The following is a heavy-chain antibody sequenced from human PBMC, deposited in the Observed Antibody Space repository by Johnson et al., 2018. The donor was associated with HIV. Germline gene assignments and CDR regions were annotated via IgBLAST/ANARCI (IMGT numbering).Heavy chain of an antibody. Sequence: MQLVESGGGLVQPGGSLRLSCAAFEFTFSSYWMSWVRQAPGKGLEWVANIKQDGVEKYYVDSVKGRFTISRDNAKNSLYLQMNSLRPEDTALYYCAKEGSSSPWAFDIWGKGTMVTVSS. J-gene: IGHJ3*02. D-gene: IGHD2-15*01. CDR3: AKEGSSSPWAFDI. V-gene: IGHV3-7*01. CDR1: EFTFSSYW. CDR2: IKQDGVEK.